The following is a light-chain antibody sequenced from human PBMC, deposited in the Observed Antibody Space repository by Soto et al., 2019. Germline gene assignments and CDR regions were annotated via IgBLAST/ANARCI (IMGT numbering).Light chain of an antibody. Sequence: VLSQSPAILSLSPRDRATLSCRASQSVPSTYFAWYQQKAGQPPRLLISGTSNRATGIPDRFSGSGSGTNFTLTISRLEPEDFAVYFCQQFGNSPWKFGQGTKVDIK. CDR2: GTS. V-gene: IGKV3-20*01. CDR1: QSVPSTY. CDR3: QQFGNSPWK. J-gene: IGKJ1*01.